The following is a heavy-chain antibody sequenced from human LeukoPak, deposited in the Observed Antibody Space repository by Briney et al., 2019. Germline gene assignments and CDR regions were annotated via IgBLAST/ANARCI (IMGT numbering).Heavy chain of an antibody. J-gene: IGHJ4*02. V-gene: IGHV4-34*01. CDR3: ARDVSSIAARVIDY. CDR1: GGSFSGYY. CDR2: INDSGTT. D-gene: IGHD6-6*01. Sequence: SETLSLTCAVYGGSFSGYYWSWIRQPPGKGLEWIGEINDSGTTNYNPSLKSRVTISKDTSKNQISLKLSSVTAADTAVYYCARDVSSIAARVIDYWGQGTLVTVSS.